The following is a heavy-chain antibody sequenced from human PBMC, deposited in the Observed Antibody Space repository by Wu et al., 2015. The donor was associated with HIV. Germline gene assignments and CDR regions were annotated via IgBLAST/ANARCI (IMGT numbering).Heavy chain of an antibody. CDR2: INPNSGGT. D-gene: IGHD2-15*01. V-gene: IGHV1-2*02. Sequence: QVQLVQSGAEVKKPGASVKVSCKASGYTFTGYYMHWVRQAPGQGLEWMGWINPNSGGTNYAQKFQGRVTMTRDTSISTAYMELSRLRSDDTAVYYCARDFSPPSGGSPYGWFDPWGQGPWSPSPQ. CDR3: ARDFSPPSGGSPYGWFDP. J-gene: IGHJ5*02. CDR1: GYTFTGYY.